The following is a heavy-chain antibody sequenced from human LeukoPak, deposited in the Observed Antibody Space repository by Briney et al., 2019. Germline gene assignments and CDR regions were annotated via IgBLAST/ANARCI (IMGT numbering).Heavy chain of an antibody. CDR2: ISLDGNNK. CDR3: ARDHSSRVTGDF. V-gene: IGHV3-30-3*01. CDR1: GFIFSNYV. D-gene: IGHD3-10*01. J-gene: IGHJ4*02. Sequence: GRSLSLSCAASGFIFSNYVMHWVRQAPGKGLEWVALISLDGNNKFYAHSVKGRFTISRDYSKNTLYLQMNSLRAEDTAVYYCARDHSSRVTGDFWGQGTLVTVSS.